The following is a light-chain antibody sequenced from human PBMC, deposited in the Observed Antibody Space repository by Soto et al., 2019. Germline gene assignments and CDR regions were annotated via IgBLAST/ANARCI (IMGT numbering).Light chain of an antibody. Sequence: SALTQPASVSGSPGQSITISCTGTSSDVGSYNYVSWYQQHPGKAPKLMIYEVSDRPSGISSRFSGSKSGNTASLTISGLQTEDEADYYCSSYTRSSTLFGTGTKVTVL. J-gene: IGLJ1*01. CDR2: EVS. V-gene: IGLV2-14*01. CDR3: SSYTRSSTL. CDR1: SSDVGSYNY.